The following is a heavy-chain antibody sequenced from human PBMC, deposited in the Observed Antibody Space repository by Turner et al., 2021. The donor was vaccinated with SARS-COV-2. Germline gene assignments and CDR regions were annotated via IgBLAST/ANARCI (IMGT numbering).Heavy chain of an antibody. CDR2: IKQDGSEK. CDR1: GFTSSSYW. J-gene: IGHJ3*02. D-gene: IGHD3-22*01. Sequence: EVQLVESGGGLVQPGGSLRLSCAASGFTSSSYWMSWVRQAPGKGLGWVANIKQDGSEKYYMDSVKGRFTISRDNAKNSLYLQMNSLRAEDTAVYYCARDGLYYYDSSAYYNDAFDIWGQGTMVTVSS. V-gene: IGHV3-7*01. CDR3: ARDGLYYYDSSAYYNDAFDI.